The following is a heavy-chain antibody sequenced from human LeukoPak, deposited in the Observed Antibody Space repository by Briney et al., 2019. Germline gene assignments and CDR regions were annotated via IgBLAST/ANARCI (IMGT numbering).Heavy chain of an antibody. J-gene: IGHJ3*02. V-gene: IGHV4-38-2*02. CDR1: GGSISSYY. D-gene: IGHD3-10*01. CDR2: IYHSGST. Sequence: SETLSLTCTVSGGSISSYYWSWIRQPPGKGLEWIESIYHSGSTYYNLSLKSRVTISVDTSKNQFSLKLSSVTAADTAVYYCARAVELWFGQLFGAFDIWGQGTMVTVSS. CDR3: ARAVELWFGQLFGAFDI.